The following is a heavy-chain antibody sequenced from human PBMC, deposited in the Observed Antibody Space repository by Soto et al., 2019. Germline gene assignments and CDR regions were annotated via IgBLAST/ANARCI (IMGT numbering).Heavy chain of an antibody. CDR3: ARVAGTTRGGDCLHFQH. CDR2: ITPIFGTA. D-gene: IGHD2-21*02. J-gene: IGHJ1*01. CDR1: GGTFSSYA. V-gene: IGHV1-69*13. Sequence: SVKVSCKASGGTFSSYAISWVRQAPGQGLEWMGGITPIFGTANYAQKFQGRVTITADESTSTAYMELSSLRSEDTAVYYCARVAGTTRGGDCLHFQHWGQGNLVTVSS.